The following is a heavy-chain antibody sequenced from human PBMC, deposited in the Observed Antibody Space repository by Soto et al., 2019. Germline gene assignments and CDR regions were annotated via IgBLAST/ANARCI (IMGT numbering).Heavy chain of an antibody. CDR1: GYSFTIYDNY. CDR3: ATLSGTRSATYGIDV. CDR2: MFYSVIT. Sequence: LSLSCTASGYSFTIYDNYWSWIRQPPGKGLEWSGSMFYSVITYYNPSLESRVSLSVDTAKNRFSVRLNSVTAADTAVYYCATLSGTRSATYGIDVWGQGTLVTGSS. V-gene: IGHV4-39*01. J-gene: IGHJ6*02. D-gene: IGHD2-15*01.